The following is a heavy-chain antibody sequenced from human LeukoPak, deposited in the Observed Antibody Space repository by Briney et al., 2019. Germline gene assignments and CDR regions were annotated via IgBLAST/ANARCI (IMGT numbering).Heavy chain of an antibody. CDR1: GGSISSSSYY. CDR2: IYYSGGT. D-gene: IGHD5-18*01. V-gene: IGHV4-39*01. CDR3: ARSSTIHGHFDY. Sequence: PPETLSLTCTVSGGSISSSSYYWGWIRQTPGKGLEWIGSIYYSGGTYYNPSLKSRVTISVDTSKNQFSLKLSSVTATDTTVYFCARSSTIHGHFDYWGQGALVTVSS. J-gene: IGHJ4*02.